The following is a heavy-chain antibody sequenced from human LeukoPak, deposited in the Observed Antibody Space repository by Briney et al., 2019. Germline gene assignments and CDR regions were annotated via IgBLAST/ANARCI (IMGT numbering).Heavy chain of an antibody. CDR1: GFTFSSYS. D-gene: IGHD6-13*01. Sequence: GGSLRLSCAASGFTFSSYSMNWVRQAPGKGLEWVSSISSSSSYIYYADSVKGRFTISRDNAKNSLYLQMNSLRAEDTAVYYCARDRSRWYYFDYWGQGALVTVSS. CDR3: ARDRSRWYYFDY. CDR2: ISSSSSYI. J-gene: IGHJ4*02. V-gene: IGHV3-21*01.